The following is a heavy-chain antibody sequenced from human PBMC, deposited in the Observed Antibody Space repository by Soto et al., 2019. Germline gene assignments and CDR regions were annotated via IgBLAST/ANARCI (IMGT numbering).Heavy chain of an antibody. CDR3: ASENEAYRSLDY. CDR2: LYSTGTL. V-gene: IGHV4-4*07. J-gene: IGHJ4*02. D-gene: IGHD3-16*02. Sequence: PSETLSLTCIVSGDSISYYTWTWIRQPAGKTLEWIGRLYSTGTLTYNPTIKSRVTMSVDTSKNQLSLTLNSVTAADTAVYFCASENEAYRSLDYWGQGTVVTVSS. CDR1: GDSISYYT.